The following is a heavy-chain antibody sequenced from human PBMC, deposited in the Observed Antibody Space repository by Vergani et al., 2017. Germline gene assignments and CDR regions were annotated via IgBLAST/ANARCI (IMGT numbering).Heavy chain of an antibody. D-gene: IGHD2-8*01. CDR1: GFSFSGYW. Sequence: EVQLVESGGGLIHPGGSLRLSCEGSGFSFSGYWMHWVRQSPEKGLVWVSRIKSDGSITNYADSVKGRFTISRDNSKNTLYLQMNNLRAADTAVYYCARSGYCAHGVCYMTYYYMDVWGKGTAVTVSS. J-gene: IGHJ6*03. V-gene: IGHV3-74*01. CDR2: IKSDGSIT. CDR3: ARSGYCAHGVCYMTYYYMDV.